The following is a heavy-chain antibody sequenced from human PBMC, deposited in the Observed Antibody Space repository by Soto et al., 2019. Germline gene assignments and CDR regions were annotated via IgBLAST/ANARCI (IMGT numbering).Heavy chain of an antibody. CDR3: ARGQQYYDSSGYRY. J-gene: IGHJ4*02. D-gene: IGHD3-22*01. CDR2: INHSGST. Sequence: QVQLQQWGAGLLKPSETLSLTCAVYGGSFSGYYWSWIRQPPGKGLEWIGEINHSGSTNYNPSLKSRVTISVDTSKNQFSLKLSSVTAADTAVYYCARGQQYYDSSGYRYWGQGTLVTVSS. V-gene: IGHV4-34*01. CDR1: GGSFSGYY.